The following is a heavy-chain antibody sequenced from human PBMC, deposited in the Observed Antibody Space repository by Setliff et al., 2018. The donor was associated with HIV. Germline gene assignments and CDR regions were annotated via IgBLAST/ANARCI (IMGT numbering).Heavy chain of an antibody. CDR2: MNPNTGVA. V-gene: IGHV1-8*01. CDR3: ARGQYCDELFDY. D-gene: IGHD2-21*01. J-gene: IGHJ4*02. Sequence: ASVKVSCKASGHTFSNSDIHWVRRATRQGLEWMGWMNPNTGVAGYALKFQGRVTMTRDTSISTAYMELSRLRSDDTAVYYCARGQYCDELFDYWGQGTLVTVSS. CDR1: GHTFSNSD.